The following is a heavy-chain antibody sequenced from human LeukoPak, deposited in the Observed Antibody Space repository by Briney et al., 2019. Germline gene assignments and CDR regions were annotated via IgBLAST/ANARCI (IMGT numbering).Heavy chain of an antibody. D-gene: IGHD2-2*02. Sequence: GGPLRLSCAASGFTFSRYWMSWVPQAPGKGREGVANIKQDGREKYHADPVKGRFTISRDNSKNTLYLQMNSLRAEDMAVYYCARDIVVIPADIPSVGYYFYGMDVWGQGTTVTVSS. J-gene: IGHJ6*02. CDR1: GFTFSRYW. V-gene: IGHV3-7*01. CDR2: IKQDGREK. CDR3: ARDIVVIPADIPSVGYYFYGMDV.